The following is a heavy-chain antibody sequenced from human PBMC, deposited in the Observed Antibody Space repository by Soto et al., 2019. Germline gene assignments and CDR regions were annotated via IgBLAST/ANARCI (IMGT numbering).Heavy chain of an antibody. J-gene: IGHJ5*02. V-gene: IGHV4-59*01. CDR1: CGSISSYY. CDR2: IYYSGST. D-gene: IGHD6-19*01. CDR3: ARDSSGWYGGWFDP. Sequence: SETLSLTCTVSCGSISSYYWSWIRQPPGKGLEWIGYIYYSGSTNYNPSLKSRVTISVDTSKNQFSLKLSSVTAADTAMYYCARDSSGWYGGWFDPWGQGTLVTVSS.